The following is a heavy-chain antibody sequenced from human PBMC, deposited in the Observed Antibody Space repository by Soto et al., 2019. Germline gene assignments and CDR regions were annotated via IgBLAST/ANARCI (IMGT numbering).Heavy chain of an antibody. Sequence: GASVKVSCTASGYTFTSYAIIWMRQAPGQGLEWMGWISAYNGNTNYAQKLQGRVTMTTDTSTSTAYMELRSLRSDDTAVYYCARDPPPPDYWGQGTLVTVSS. CDR2: ISAYNGNT. J-gene: IGHJ4*02. CDR3: ARDPPPPDY. CDR1: GYTFTSYA. V-gene: IGHV1-18*01.